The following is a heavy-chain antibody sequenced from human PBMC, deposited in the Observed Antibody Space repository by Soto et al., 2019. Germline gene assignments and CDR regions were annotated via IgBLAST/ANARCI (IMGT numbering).Heavy chain of an antibody. CDR3: ARVTSYSSGWRTTRDYYYYGMDV. V-gene: IGHV3-33*01. J-gene: IGHJ6*02. CDR2: IWYDGSNK. CDR1: GFTFRSYG. D-gene: IGHD6-19*01. Sequence: QVQLVESGGGVVQPGRSLRLSCAASGFTFRSYGMHWVRQAPGKGLEWVAVIWYDGSNKYYADSVKGRFTISRDNSKNTLYLQMNSLRAEDTAVYYCARVTSYSSGWRTTRDYYYYGMDVWGQGTTVTVSS.